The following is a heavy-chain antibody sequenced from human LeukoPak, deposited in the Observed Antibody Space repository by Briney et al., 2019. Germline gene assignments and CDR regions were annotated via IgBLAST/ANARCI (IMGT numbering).Heavy chain of an antibody. Sequence: SETLSLTCTVSGGSISSYYWSWIRQPAGKGLEWIGRIYNSGSTNYNPSLKSRVTMSVDTSKNQFSLKLSSVTAADTAVYYCARARYSSGWFASDAFDIWGQGTMVTVSS. V-gene: IGHV4-4*07. J-gene: IGHJ3*02. D-gene: IGHD6-19*01. CDR1: GGSISSYY. CDR3: ARARYSSGWFASDAFDI. CDR2: IYNSGST.